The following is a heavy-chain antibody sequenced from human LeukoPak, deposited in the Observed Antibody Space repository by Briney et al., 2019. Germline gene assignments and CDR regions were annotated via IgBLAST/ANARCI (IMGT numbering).Heavy chain of an antibody. V-gene: IGHV3-21*01. CDR3: ARDGYSGYAAFDY. D-gene: IGHD5-12*01. CDR2: ITSSSSYI. J-gene: IGHJ4*02. Sequence: GGSLRLSCAASGFTFSSYSMNWVRQAPGKGLEWVSSITSSSSYIYYADSVKGRFTISRDNAKNSLYLQMNSLRAEDTAVYYCARDGYSGYAAFDYWGQGTLVTVSS. CDR1: GFTFSSYS.